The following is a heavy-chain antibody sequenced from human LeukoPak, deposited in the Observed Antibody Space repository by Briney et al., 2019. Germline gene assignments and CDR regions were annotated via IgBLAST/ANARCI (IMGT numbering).Heavy chain of an antibody. CDR3: ARSTLGPSSVVVPAARRIWFDP. CDR2: INPNSGGT. CDR1: GYTFTGYY. J-gene: IGHJ5*02. D-gene: IGHD2-2*01. Sequence: ASVKVSCKASGYTFTGYYMHWVRQAPGQGLEWMGWINPNSGGTNYAQKLQGRVTMTTDTSTSTAYMELRSLRSDDTAVYYCARSTLGPSSVVVPAARRIWFDPWGQGTLVTVSS. V-gene: IGHV1-2*02.